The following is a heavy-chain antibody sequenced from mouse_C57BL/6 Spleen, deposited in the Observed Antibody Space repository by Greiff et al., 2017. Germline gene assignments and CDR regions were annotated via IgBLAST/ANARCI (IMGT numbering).Heavy chain of an antibody. CDR1: GYSITSGYY. D-gene: IGHD1-1*01. J-gene: IGHJ1*03. Sequence: VQLQQSGPGLVKPSQSLSLTCSVTGYSITSGYYWNWIRQFPGNKLEWMGYISYDGSNNYNPSLKNRISITRDTSKNQFFLKLNSVTTEDTATYYCALITTVVEGYFDVWGTGTTVTVSS. CDR2: ISYDGSN. V-gene: IGHV3-6*01. CDR3: ALITTVVEGYFDV.